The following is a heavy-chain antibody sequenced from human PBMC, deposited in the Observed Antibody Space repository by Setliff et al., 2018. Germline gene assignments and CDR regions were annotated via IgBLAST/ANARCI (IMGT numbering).Heavy chain of an antibody. CDR3: ARERNYGSGTGPDFDK. V-gene: IGHV3-21*01. Sequence: GGSLRLSCAASDFSFSLYSMSWIRQAPGNGLEWVSSISSSSSFMYYAESLKGRFSISRDNAKNSVYLQLNSLRADDTALYFCARERNYGSGTGPDFDKWGQGNLVTVSS. CDR2: ISSSSSFM. CDR1: DFSFSLYS. J-gene: IGHJ4*02. D-gene: IGHD3-10*01.